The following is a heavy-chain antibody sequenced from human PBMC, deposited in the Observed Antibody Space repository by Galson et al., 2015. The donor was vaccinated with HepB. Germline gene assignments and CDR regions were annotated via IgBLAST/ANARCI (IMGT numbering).Heavy chain of an antibody. CDR3: ARDGVDSSGYYFSSLHAFGI. D-gene: IGHD3-22*01. CDR1: GFTFSSYW. Sequence: SLRLSCAASGFTFSSYWMHWVRQAPGKGLVWVSRINSDGSSTSYADSVKGRFTISRDNAKNTLYLQMNSLRAEDTAVYYCARDGVDSSGYYFSSLHAFGIWGQGTMVTVSS. V-gene: IGHV3-74*01. CDR2: INSDGSST. J-gene: IGHJ3*02.